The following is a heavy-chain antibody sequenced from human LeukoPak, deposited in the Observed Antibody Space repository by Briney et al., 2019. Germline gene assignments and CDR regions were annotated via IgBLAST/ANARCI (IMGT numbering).Heavy chain of an antibody. V-gene: IGHV4-38-2*02. CDR2: IYYSGST. CDR1: GYSISSGYY. J-gene: IGHJ4*02. D-gene: IGHD1-26*01. CDR3: ARGIGVGATTRDY. Sequence: ASETLSLTCTVSGYSISSGYYWGWIRQPPGKGLEWIGSIYYSGSTYYNPSLKSRVTISVDTSKNQFSLKLSSVTAADTAVYYCARGIGVGATTRDYWGQGTLVTVSS.